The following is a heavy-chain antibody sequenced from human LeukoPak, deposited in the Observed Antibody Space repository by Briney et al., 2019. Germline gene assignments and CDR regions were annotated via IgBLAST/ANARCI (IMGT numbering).Heavy chain of an antibody. CDR3: ARGMTTDYYYFDY. Sequence: SETLSLTCTVSGGSISSHYWSWIRQPPGKGLEWIGYIYYSGSTNYNPSLKSRVTISVDTSKNQFSLKLNSVTAADTAVYYCARGMTTDYYYFDYWGQGTLVTVSS. D-gene: IGHD4-11*01. J-gene: IGHJ4*02. CDR2: IYYSGST. V-gene: IGHV4-59*11. CDR1: GGSISSHY.